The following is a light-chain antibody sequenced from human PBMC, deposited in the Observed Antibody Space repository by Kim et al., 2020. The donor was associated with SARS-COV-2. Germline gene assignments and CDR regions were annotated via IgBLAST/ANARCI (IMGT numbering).Light chain of an antibody. Sequence: LSPGDRATLPCRASQSVTSNYLAWYQQRPGQAPRLLISGASNRATGIPDRFSGSGSGTDFTLTISRLEPEDFAVYYCQQYGSSPLTFGGGTKLEI. CDR2: GAS. J-gene: IGKJ4*01. V-gene: IGKV3-20*01. CDR3: QQYGSSPLT. CDR1: QSVTSNY.